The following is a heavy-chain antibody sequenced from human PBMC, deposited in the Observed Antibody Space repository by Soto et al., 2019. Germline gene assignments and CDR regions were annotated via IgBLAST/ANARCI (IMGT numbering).Heavy chain of an antibody. V-gene: IGHV1-69*02. Sequence: SVKVSCKASGGTFSSYTISWVRQAPGQGLEWMGRIIPILGIANYAQKFQGRVTITADKSTSTAYMELSSLRSEDTAVYYCARGLTVTNICDYWGQGTLVTVSS. CDR1: GGTFSSYT. D-gene: IGHD4-4*01. CDR3: ARGLTVTNICDY. CDR2: IIPILGIA. J-gene: IGHJ4*02.